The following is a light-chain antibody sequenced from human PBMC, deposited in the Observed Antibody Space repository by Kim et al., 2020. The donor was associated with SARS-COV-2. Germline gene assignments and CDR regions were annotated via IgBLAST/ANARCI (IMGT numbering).Light chain of an antibody. CDR1: SSDVGAYNY. V-gene: IGLV2-14*03. CDR2: DVT. Sequence: GPSITISCTGSSSDVGAYNYVSWYQQHPDKAPKLMIYDVTIRPSGVSNRFSGSKSGNTASLTISGLQPEDEADYYCSSYTSSTTLVFGGGTQLTVL. J-gene: IGLJ2*01. CDR3: SSYTSSTTLV.